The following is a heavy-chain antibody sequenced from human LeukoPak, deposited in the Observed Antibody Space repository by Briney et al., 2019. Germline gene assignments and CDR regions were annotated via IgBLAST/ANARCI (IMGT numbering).Heavy chain of an antibody. CDR2: ISCSRSYI. CDR3: AREGGSSSWYFDY. CDR1: GVAFSRNS. V-gene: IGHV3-21*01. Sequence: PGGALRVSCAASGVAFSRNSMNWVRQALGKGLEGGSCISCSRSYIYYADSVKGRFTISRDNAKNSLYMQMNSLRAEDTAVYYCAREGGSSSWYFDYWGQGTLVTVSS. D-gene: IGHD6-13*01. J-gene: IGHJ4*02.